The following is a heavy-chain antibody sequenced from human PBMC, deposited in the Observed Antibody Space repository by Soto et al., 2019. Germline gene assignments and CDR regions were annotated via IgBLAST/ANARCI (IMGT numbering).Heavy chain of an antibody. Sequence: SETLSLTCTVSGGSISSYYWSWIRQPPGKGLEWIGYIYYSGSTNYNPSLKSRVTISVDTSKNQFSLKLSSVTAADTAVYYCARHSKGARSSPHWGQGTLVTVSS. CDR2: IYYSGST. CDR3: ARHSKGARSSPH. J-gene: IGHJ4*02. CDR1: GGSISSYY. V-gene: IGHV4-59*08. D-gene: IGHD6-13*01.